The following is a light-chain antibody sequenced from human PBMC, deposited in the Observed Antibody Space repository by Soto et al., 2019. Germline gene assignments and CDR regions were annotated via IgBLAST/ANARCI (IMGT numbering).Light chain of an antibody. Sequence: QSVLTQPASVSGSPGQSITISCTGTSSDVGSYNLVSWYQQHPGKAPKLMIYEGSKRPSGVSNRFSGSKSGNTASLTISGLQAEDEADYYCCSYAGSDVVFGGGTKLTVL. J-gene: IGLJ2*01. CDR1: SSDVGSYNL. CDR3: CSYAGSDVV. CDR2: EGS. V-gene: IGLV2-23*01.